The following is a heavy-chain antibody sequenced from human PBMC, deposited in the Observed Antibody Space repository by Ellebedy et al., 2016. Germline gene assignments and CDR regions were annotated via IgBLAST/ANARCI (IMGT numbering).Heavy chain of an antibody. Sequence: GGSLRLSCADSGFTFSTYWMSWVRQAPGKGLEWVAVMSFNGDNVHYADSVKGRFTISRDNSKSTLYLQMKSLRPEDTAVYYCVKEGEGYYSTNWYNWGQGTLVTVSS. CDR2: MSFNGDNV. D-gene: IGHD3-22*01. CDR1: GFTFSTYW. J-gene: IGHJ4*02. V-gene: IGHV3-30*18. CDR3: VKEGEGYYSTNWYN.